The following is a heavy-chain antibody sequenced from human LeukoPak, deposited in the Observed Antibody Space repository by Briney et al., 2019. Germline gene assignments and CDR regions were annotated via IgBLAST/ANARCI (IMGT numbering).Heavy chain of an antibody. J-gene: IGHJ4*02. D-gene: IGHD3-10*01. CDR2: INGDGSIT. V-gene: IGHV3-74*01. CDR3: TRGGVDY. Sequence: GSLRLSCAASEFTFSSYWMHLVRQAPGKGLVWVSRINGDGSITTYADSVKGRFTISRDNAKNTLYLQMNSLRAEDTAMYYCTRGGVDYWGQGTLVTVSS. CDR1: EFTFSSYW.